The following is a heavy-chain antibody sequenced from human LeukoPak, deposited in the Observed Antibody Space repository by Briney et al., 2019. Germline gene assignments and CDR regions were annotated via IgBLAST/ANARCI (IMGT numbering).Heavy chain of an antibody. Sequence: GGSLRLSCAASGFTFSSYGMHWVRQAPDKGLEWVAFIRYDGSNKYYADSVKGRFTISRDNSKNTLYLQMNSLRAEDTAVYYCAKDGGRLLWFGELLFDYWGQGTLVTVSS. CDR3: AKDGGRLLWFGELLFDY. CDR2: IRYDGSNK. J-gene: IGHJ4*02. CDR1: GFTFSSYG. V-gene: IGHV3-30*02. D-gene: IGHD3-10*01.